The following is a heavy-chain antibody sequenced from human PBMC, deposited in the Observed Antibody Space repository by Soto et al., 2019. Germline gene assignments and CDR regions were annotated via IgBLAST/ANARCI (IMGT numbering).Heavy chain of an antibody. Sequence: QVQLVQSGAEVRKPGASVKVSCKASGYTFTTYGISWVRQATGQGLEWMGWISGYNGHTKYERRFQGRVTMTTDTSTSTVYMDLRSLRSDDTAVYYCAREGEMPYYYYGLDVWGQGTTVTVSS. J-gene: IGHJ6*02. D-gene: IGHD3-16*01. CDR2: ISGYNGHT. CDR1: GYTFTTYG. CDR3: AREGEMPYYYYGLDV. V-gene: IGHV1-18*01.